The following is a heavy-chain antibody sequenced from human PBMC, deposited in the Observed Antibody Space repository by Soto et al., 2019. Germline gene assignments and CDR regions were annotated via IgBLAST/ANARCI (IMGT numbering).Heavy chain of an antibody. CDR1: RGSLRNYG. CDR3: SRGDATKIVVTTYYGMDM. J-gene: IGHJ6*02. CDR2: IIPVFGTA. D-gene: IGHD4-17*01. Sequence: QVQLVQSGAEVKKPGSSVRVSCKSSRGSLRNYGISWVRQAPGEGLEWMGGIIPVFGTANYAQKFQGRVTITADESTSTVYMDVTSLRSEDTAVYDCSRGDATKIVVTTYYGMDMWGQGTTVTVSS. V-gene: IGHV1-69*12.